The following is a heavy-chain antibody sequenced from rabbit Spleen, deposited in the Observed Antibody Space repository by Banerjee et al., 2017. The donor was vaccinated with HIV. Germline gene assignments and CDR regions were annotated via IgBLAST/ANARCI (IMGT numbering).Heavy chain of an antibody. CDR2: IYPDSSGST. V-gene: IGHV1S40*01. CDR3: ARGSATMTMVITGFYLTL. CDR1: GFSFSSSYY. Sequence: QSLEESGGDLVKPGVYLTPTCTPSGFSFSSSYYMCWVPQAPGKGLECIACIYPDSSGSTYYASWAKGRFTISKTSSTTVTLQMTSLTAADTATYFCARGSATMTMVITGFYLTLWGPGTLVTVS. J-gene: IGHJ4*01. D-gene: IGHD2-1*01.